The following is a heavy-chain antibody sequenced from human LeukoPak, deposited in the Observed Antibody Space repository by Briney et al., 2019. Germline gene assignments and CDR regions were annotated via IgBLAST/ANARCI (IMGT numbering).Heavy chain of an antibody. Sequence: PGGSLRLSCAASGFTFSSYWMHWVRQTPGKGLVWVSRINSDGSTTSDADSVKGRFTISRDNVKNTLYLQMNSLRAEDTAVYYCAREGSYGPYYYYYYMDVWGKGTTVTVSS. CDR2: INSDGSTT. CDR1: GFTFSSYW. CDR3: AREGSYGPYYYYYYMDV. V-gene: IGHV3-74*01. J-gene: IGHJ6*03. D-gene: IGHD4-17*01.